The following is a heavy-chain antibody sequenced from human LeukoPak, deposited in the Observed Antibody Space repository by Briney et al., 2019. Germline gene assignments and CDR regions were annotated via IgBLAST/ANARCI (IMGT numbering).Heavy chain of an antibody. D-gene: IGHD3-10*01. CDR1: GGSISGVY. J-gene: IGHJ4*02. CDR2: IYSSGST. Sequence: SETLSLTCPVSGGSISGVYWNRIRQPAGKGLEWIGRIYSSGSTDYNPSLKSRVTMSVDTSKNHFSLKLSSVTAADTAIYYCARDHPVTYYGSGSYYDYWGQGALVTVSS. CDR3: ARDHPVTYYGSGSYYDY. V-gene: IGHV4-4*07.